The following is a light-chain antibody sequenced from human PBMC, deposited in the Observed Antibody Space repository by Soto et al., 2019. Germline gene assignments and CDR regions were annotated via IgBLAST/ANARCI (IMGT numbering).Light chain of an antibody. Sequence: DIQMTQSPSSLSASVGDRVTITCQASQDISKYLNWYQQKPGKAPKLLIYDASYLETGVPSRFSGSRSGAHFTFTIRSLQPEDIATYYCQQYDEIPYTFGQGTKLEI. CDR3: QQYDEIPYT. V-gene: IGKV1-33*01. J-gene: IGKJ2*01. CDR1: QDISKY. CDR2: DAS.